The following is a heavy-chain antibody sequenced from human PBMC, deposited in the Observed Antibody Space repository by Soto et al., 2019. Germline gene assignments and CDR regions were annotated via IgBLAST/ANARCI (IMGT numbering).Heavy chain of an antibody. CDR1: GYTLTELS. CDR3: ATVSYDIVLVPAAQSGNWFDP. Sequence: QVQLVQSGAEVKKPGASVKVSCKVSGYTLTELSMHWVRQAPGKGLEWMGGFDPEDGETIYAQKFQGRVTMTEDTSTDTAYMELSSLRSEDTAVYYCATVSYDIVLVPAAQSGNWFDPWGQGTLVTVSS. V-gene: IGHV1-24*01. J-gene: IGHJ5*02. D-gene: IGHD2-2*01. CDR2: FDPEDGET.